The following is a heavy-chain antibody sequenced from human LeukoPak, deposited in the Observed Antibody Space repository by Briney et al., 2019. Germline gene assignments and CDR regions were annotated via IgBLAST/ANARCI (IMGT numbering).Heavy chain of an antibody. J-gene: IGHJ4*02. CDR2: IYTSGST. CDR1: GGSISSGSYY. Sequence: SETLSLTCTVSGGSISSGSYYWSWIRQPAGKGLEWIGRIYTSGSTNYHPSLKSRVTISVDTSKNQFSLKLSSVTAADTAVYYCARDSDYYDSSGYYYRYFEYWGQGTLVTVSS. V-gene: IGHV4-61*02. D-gene: IGHD3-22*01. CDR3: ARDSDYYDSSGYYYRYFEY.